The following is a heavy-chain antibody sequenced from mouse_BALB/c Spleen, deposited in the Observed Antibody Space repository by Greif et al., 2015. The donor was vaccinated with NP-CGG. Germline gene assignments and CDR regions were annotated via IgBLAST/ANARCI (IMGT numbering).Heavy chain of an antibody. CDR2: IYPGDGDT. D-gene: IGHD2-1*01. V-gene: IGHV1-80*01. CDR3: ARVGNYYFDY. J-gene: IGHJ2*01. Sequence: VQLQQSGAEPVRPGSSVKISCKASGYAFSSYWMNWVKQRPGQGLEWIGQIYPGDGDTNYNGKFKGKATLTADKSSSTAYMQLSSLTSEDSAVYFCARVGNYYFDYWGQGTTLTVSS. CDR1: GYAFSSYW.